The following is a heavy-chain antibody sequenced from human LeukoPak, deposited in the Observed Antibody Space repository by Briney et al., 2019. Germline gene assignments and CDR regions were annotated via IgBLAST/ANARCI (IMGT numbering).Heavy chain of an antibody. D-gene: IGHD3-22*01. J-gene: IGHJ4*02. V-gene: IGHV4-34*01. Sequence: SETLSLTCAVYGGSFSGYYWSWIRQPPGKGLEWIGEINHSGSTNYNPSLKSRVTISVDKSKNQFSLKLSSVTAADTAVYYCARTTRSDYYDSRESWGQGTLVTVSS. CDR1: GGSFSGYY. CDR2: INHSGST. CDR3: ARTTRSDYYDSRES.